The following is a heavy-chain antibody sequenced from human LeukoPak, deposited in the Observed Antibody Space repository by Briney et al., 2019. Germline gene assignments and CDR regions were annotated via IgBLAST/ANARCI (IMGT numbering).Heavy chain of an antibody. CDR2: INPSSGNT. CDR3: ARGYYGSGSYSEYFQY. J-gene: IGHJ1*01. Sequence: ASVKVSCKASGYTFTAYYIHWVRHAPGQGLEYMGVINPSSGNTRYTQRFRGRVTMTRDTSTSTVYMELSSLRSEDTAVYYCARGYYGSGSYSEYFQYWGQGTLVTVSS. D-gene: IGHD3-10*01. V-gene: IGHV1-46*01. CDR1: GYTFTAYY.